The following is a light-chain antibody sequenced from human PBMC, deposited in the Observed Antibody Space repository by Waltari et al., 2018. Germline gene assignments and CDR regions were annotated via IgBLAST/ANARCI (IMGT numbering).Light chain of an antibody. J-gene: IGLJ2*01. CDR1: SSNLGANF. Sequence: QSVLTQPPSASGTPGQTVTISCSGTSSNLGANFVFWYQQLPGSAPRLIIYNSDRRPSGVPDRFCGSKSGTSGSLVISGIRAEDEADYICASWDDSMSVAFGGGTKLTVL. CDR2: NSD. CDR3: ASWDDSMSVA. V-gene: IGLV1-47*01.